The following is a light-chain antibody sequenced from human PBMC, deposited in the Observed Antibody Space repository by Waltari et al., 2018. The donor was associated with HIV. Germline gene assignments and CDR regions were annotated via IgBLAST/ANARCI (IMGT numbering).Light chain of an antibody. CDR3: QQYHNYLT. Sequence: DIQMTQSPSTLSASVGDTVTITCRASQFINTWLAWYQQKPGQAPKLLIYKASILESGVPSRFSGSGSGTEFTLTISSLQPDDFATYYGQQYHNYLTVGGGTRVEIK. V-gene: IGKV1-5*03. CDR2: KAS. CDR1: QFINTW. J-gene: IGKJ4*01.